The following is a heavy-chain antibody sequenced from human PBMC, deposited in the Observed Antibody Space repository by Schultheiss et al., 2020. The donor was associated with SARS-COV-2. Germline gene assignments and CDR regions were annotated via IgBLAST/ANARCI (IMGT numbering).Heavy chain of an antibody. D-gene: IGHD6-19*01. CDR2: IYYSGST. CDR1: GGSFSGYY. CDR3: ARLNKESGWD. Sequence: SETLSLTCAVYGGSFSGYYWSWIRQPPGKGLEWIGYIYYSGSTYYKPSLKSRVTISVDTSKNQFSLRLSSVTAADTAVYYCARLNKESGWDWGQGTLVTVSS. V-gene: IGHV4-59*08. J-gene: IGHJ4*02.